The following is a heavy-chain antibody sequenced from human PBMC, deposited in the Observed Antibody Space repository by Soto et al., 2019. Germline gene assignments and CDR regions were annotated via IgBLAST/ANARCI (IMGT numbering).Heavy chain of an antibody. CDR1: GFTFSIYA. CDR2: ISGSGGSI. Sequence: EVQLLESGGGLVQPGGSLRLSCAASGFTFSIYAMSWVRQAPGKGLEWVSAISGSGGSIYFANSVKGRFTISRDISKDTMYLQMNSLRAEDTAVYYCAITPNCGVDCGAGTVRFFDLWGRGTLVTVSS. V-gene: IGHV3-23*01. J-gene: IGHJ2*01. D-gene: IGHD2-21*02. CDR3: AITPNCGVDCGAGTVRFFDL.